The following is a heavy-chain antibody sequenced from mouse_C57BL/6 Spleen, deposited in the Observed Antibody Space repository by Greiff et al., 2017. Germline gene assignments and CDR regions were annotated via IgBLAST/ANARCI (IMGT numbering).Heavy chain of an antibody. CDR3: ARAPPHYYGSSYDYAMDY. V-gene: IGHV14-2*01. D-gene: IGHD1-1*01. Sequence: EVQLQQSGAELVKPGASVKLSCTASGFNIKDYYMHWVKQRTEQGLEWIGRIDPEDGETKYAPKLQGQATITADTSSNTAYLQHSSLTSEDTAVYYCARAPPHYYGSSYDYAMDYWGQGTSVTVSS. CDR2: IDPEDGET. J-gene: IGHJ4*01. CDR1: GFNIKDYY.